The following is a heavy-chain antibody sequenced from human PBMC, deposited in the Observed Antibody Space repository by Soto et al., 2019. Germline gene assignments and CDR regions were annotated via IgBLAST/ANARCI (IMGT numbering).Heavy chain of an antibody. V-gene: IGHV4-34*01. CDR1: GGSFSGYD. D-gene: IGHD3-3*01. CDR2: INHSGST. J-gene: IGHJ5*02. CDR3: ARVARFLEWLLVYNWFDP. Sequence: SETLSLTCAVYGGSFSGYDWSWIRQPPGKGLEWIGEINHSGSTNYNPSLKSRVTISVDTSKNQFSLKLSSVTAADTAVYYCARVARFLEWLLVYNWFDPWGQGTLVTVPQ.